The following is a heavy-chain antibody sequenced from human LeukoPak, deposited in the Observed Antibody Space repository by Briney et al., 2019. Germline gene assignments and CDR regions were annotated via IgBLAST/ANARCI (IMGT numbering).Heavy chain of an antibody. CDR1: GGSISSYY. CDR2: IYYSGST. CDR3: ARLAGAVAGTEYFQH. Sequence: PSETLSLTCTVSGGSISSYYWSWIRQPPGKGLEWNGYIYYSGSTNYNPSLKSRVTISVDTSKNQFSLKLSSVTAADTAVYYCARLAGAVAGTEYFQHWGQGTLVTVSS. V-gene: IGHV4-59*08. J-gene: IGHJ1*01. D-gene: IGHD6-19*01.